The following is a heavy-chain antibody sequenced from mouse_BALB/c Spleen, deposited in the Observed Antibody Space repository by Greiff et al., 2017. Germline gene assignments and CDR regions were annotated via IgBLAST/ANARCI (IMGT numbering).Heavy chain of an antibody. J-gene: IGHJ2*01. CDR3: AREGAKDGYAYFDY. CDR2: INPGSGGT. D-gene: IGHD2-2*01. V-gene: IGHV1-54*01. Sequence: QVQLKESGAELVRPGTSVKVSCKASGYAFTNYLIEWVKQRPGQGLEWIGVINPGSGGTNYNEKFKGKATLTADKSSSTAYMQLSSLTSDDSAVYFCAREGAKDGYAYFDYWGQGTTLTVSS. CDR1: GYAFTNYL.